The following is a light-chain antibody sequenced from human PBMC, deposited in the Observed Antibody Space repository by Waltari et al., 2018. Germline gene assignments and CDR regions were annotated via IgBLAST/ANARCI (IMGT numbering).Light chain of an antibody. J-gene: IGLJ3*02. CDR3: AAWDDSLSGPGV. Sequence: HSVLTPPPSASGTPGPTVTIACSGSSSNIGRDFLYSYPQLPGPPPKRLFYRNNQRPSGVPDLFSGSKSGTSASLAISGLRSEDEADYYCAAWDDSLSGPGVFGGGTKLTVL. CDR2: RNN. V-gene: IGLV1-47*01. CDR1: SSNIGRDF.